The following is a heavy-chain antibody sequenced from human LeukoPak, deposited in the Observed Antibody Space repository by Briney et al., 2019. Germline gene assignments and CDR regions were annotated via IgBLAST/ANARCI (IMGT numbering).Heavy chain of an antibody. CDR3: ARQIPGDDAFDI. CDR1: GGSISSYY. Sequence: PSETLSLTCSVSGGSISSYYWSWIRQPAGKGLESIGRIYSSGGTNYNPSLRSRVTMSVDTSKNQFSLKLTSVTAADTAVYYCARQIPGDDAFDIWGQGTMVTVSS. CDR2: IYSSGGT. J-gene: IGHJ3*02. V-gene: IGHV4-4*07. D-gene: IGHD3-16*01.